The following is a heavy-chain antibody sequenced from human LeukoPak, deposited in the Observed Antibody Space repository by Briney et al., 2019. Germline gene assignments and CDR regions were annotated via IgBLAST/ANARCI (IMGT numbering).Heavy chain of an antibody. CDR2: IYPSDSDT. CDR1: EYSVATYW. Sequence: GESLKISCQGSEYSVATYWIAWLRQMPGEGLEGMGIIYPSDSDTRYSPSFQGQVTISADKSIKTAYLQWSSLKASDTAMYYCARPLQGIVGATGFDYWGQGTLVTVSS. J-gene: IGHJ4*02. CDR3: ARPLQGIVGATGFDY. V-gene: IGHV5-51*01. D-gene: IGHD1-26*01.